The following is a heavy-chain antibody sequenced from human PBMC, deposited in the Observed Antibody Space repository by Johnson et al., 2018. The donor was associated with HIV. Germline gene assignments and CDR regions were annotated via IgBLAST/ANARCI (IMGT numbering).Heavy chain of an antibody. J-gene: IGHJ3*02. CDR3: VNGAFKTWIQLWATWGAYDAFDI. D-gene: IGHD5-18*01. CDR2: LNWSGGSN. Sequence: VQLVESGGGAVRPGGSLRISCAASGFTFDDYGMSWVRQAPGKGLEWVSGLNWSGGSNGDADSMKGRFTISRDNSNNTLYLQMNSLRAEDTAVYYCVNGAFKTWIQLWATWGAYDAFDIWGQGTMVTVSS. CDR1: GFTFDDYG. V-gene: IGHV3-20*04.